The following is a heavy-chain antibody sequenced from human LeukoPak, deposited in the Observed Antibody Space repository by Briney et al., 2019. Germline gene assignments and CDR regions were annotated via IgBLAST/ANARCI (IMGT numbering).Heavy chain of an antibody. Sequence: ASVKVSCKASGYTFTGYYMHWVRQAPGQGLEWMGWINPNSGGTNYAQKFQGRVTMTRDTSISTAYMELSRLRSDDTAVYYCARELSYYGSGSYQHYFDYWGQGTLVTVSS. V-gene: IGHV1-2*02. CDR2: INPNSGGT. D-gene: IGHD3-10*01. J-gene: IGHJ4*02. CDR3: ARELSYYGSGSYQHYFDY. CDR1: GYTFTGYY.